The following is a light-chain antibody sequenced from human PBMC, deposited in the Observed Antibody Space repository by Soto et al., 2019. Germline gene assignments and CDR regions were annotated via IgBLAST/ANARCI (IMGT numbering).Light chain of an antibody. V-gene: IGKV3-20*01. CDR1: QTVSSSY. Sequence: EIVLTQSQRTLSLSPGERATLSCRASQTVSSSYLAWYQQTPGQAPRLLIYGASSRATGIPDRFSGSGSGTDFTLTISRLEPEDFAVYYCQQYGSSTWTFGQGTKVDIK. J-gene: IGKJ1*01. CDR2: GAS. CDR3: QQYGSSTWT.